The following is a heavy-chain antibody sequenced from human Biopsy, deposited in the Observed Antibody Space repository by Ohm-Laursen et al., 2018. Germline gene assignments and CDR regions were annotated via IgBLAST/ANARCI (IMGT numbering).Heavy chain of an antibody. CDR1: GFSFSSYS. D-gene: IGHD1/OR15-1a*01. J-gene: IGHJ4*02. CDR2: TDTTSGTK. CDR3: VRGWWNRSSLFLDH. V-gene: IGHV3-48*01. Sequence: SLRLSCAASGFSFSSYSMNWARQAPGKGLEWVSYTDTTSGTKFYADSVKGRFTISRDNAKNSLYPQMTSLRAEDTAVYFCVRGWWNRSSLFLDHWGQGSLVTVSS.